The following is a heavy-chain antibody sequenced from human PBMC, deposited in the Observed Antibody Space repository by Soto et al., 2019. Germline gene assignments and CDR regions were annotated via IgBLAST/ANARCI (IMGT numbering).Heavy chain of an antibody. D-gene: IGHD6-6*01. CDR1: GFTFSNYA. CDR2: ISYDGSNK. V-gene: IGHV3-30-3*01. CDR3: ASERSHSSSPYFDY. Sequence: QVQLVESGGGVVQPGRSLRLSCAASGFTFSNYAMHWVRQAPGKGLEWVAVISYDGSNKYYADSVKGRFTISRDNSKNTVYLQMNSLSAEDTAVYYCASERSHSSSPYFDYWGQGTLVTVSS. J-gene: IGHJ4*02.